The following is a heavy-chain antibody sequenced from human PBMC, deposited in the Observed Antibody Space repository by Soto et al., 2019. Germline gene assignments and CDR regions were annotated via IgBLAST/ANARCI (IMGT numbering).Heavy chain of an antibody. V-gene: IGHV3-48*02. CDR1: GFTFSSYS. CDR3: ARPEYSSSSYGTDV. CDR2: ISSSSSTI. J-gene: IGHJ6*02. D-gene: IGHD6-6*01. Sequence: VGSLRLSCAASGFTFSSYSVNWVQQAPGKGLEWVSYISSSSSTIYYADSVKGRFTISRDNAKNSLYLQMNRLRDEDTAVYYCARPEYSSSSYGTDVWGQGTTVTVSS.